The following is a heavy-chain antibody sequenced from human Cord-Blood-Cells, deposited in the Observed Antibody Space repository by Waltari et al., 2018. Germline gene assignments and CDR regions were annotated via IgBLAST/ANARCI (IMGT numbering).Heavy chain of an antibody. CDR1: GFTFSSYS. J-gene: IGHJ5*02. CDR3: ARDLYYDSSGYHNWFDP. Sequence: EVQLVESGGGLVKPGGSLRLSCAASGFTFSSYSMNWVRQAPGKGLEWVSSISSSSSYIYYADSVKGRFTNSRDNAKNSLYLQMNSLRAEDTAVYYCARDLYYDSSGYHNWFDPWGQGTLVTVSS. CDR2: ISSSSSYI. D-gene: IGHD3-22*01. V-gene: IGHV3-21*01.